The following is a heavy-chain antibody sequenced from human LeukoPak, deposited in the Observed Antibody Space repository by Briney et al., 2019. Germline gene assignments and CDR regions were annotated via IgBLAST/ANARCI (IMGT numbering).Heavy chain of an antibody. V-gene: IGHV4-34*01. CDR3: ARGGEGATPYYYYYYMDV. D-gene: IGHD1-26*01. J-gene: IGHJ6*03. CDR2: SNHRGST. Sequence: PSETLSLTCAVYGGSFSGYYWSWIRQPPGKVLDWIGESNHRGSTNYNQSLKSRVTISVDTSKNQFSLKLSSVTAADTAVYYCARGGEGATPYYYYYYMDVWGKGTTVTVS. CDR1: GGSFSGYY.